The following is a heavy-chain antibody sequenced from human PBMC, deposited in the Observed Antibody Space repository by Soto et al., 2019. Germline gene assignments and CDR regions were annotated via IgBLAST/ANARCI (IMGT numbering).Heavy chain of an antibody. CDR3: ARDRSGYYGSGSFAYPRRKNWFDP. J-gene: IGHJ5*02. CDR1: GGSISSYY. CDR2: IYYSGST. D-gene: IGHD3-10*01. Sequence: SETLSLTCTVSGGSISSYYWSWIRQPPGKGLEWIGYIYYSGSTNYNPSLKSRVTISVDTSKNQFSLQLSSVTAADTAVYYCARDRSGYYGSGSFAYPRRKNWFDPWGQGTLVTVSS. V-gene: IGHV4-59*12.